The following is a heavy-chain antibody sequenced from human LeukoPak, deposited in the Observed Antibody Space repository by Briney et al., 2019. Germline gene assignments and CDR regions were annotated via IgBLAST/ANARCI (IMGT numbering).Heavy chain of an antibody. J-gene: IGHJ5*02. CDR3: ARVPTYYDILTGYYMRPFIYWFDP. V-gene: IGHV4-38-2*02. Sequence: SETLSLTCTVSGYSISSGYYWGWIRQPPGKGLEGIGRIYHSGSTYYNPSLKSRVTISVDTSKNQFSLTLSSVNAEDTAVYYCARVPTYYDILTGYYMRPFIYWFDPWGQGTLVTVSS. CDR1: GYSISSGYY. CDR2: IYHSGST. D-gene: IGHD3-9*01.